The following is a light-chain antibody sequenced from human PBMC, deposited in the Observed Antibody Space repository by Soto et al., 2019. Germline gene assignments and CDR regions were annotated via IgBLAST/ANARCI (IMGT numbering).Light chain of an antibody. CDR1: QSISSR. V-gene: IGKV1-5*01. J-gene: IGKJ2*01. Sequence: DIQLTQSPATLSASVGDRVTLTCRASQSISSRLAWYQKKPGKAPKLLIYDALNLESGVPSRFSGSGSGTEVTLSNGSLQPGDFEPDYCQQYDTYFRYTFGQGTKLESK. CDR2: DAL. CDR3: QQYDTYFRYT.